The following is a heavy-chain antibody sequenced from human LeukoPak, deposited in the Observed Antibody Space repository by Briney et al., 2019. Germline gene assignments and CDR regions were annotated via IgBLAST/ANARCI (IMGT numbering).Heavy chain of an antibody. CDR1: GFTFSSYG. J-gene: IGHJ5*02. CDR3: AREVPYYDILTGYYHNWFDP. D-gene: IGHD3-9*01. CDR2: IWYDGSNK. V-gene: IGHV3-33*08. Sequence: HPGGSLRLSCAASGFTFSSYGMHWVRQAPGKGLEWVAVIWYDGSNKYYADSVKGRFTISRDNSKNTLYLQMNSLRAEDTAVYYCAREVPYYDILTGYYHNWFDPWGQGTLVTVSS.